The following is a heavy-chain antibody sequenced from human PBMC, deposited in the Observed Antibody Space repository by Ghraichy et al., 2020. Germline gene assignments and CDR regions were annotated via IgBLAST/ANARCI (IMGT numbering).Heavy chain of an antibody. CDR3: ARAVHRVGPYLDY. CDR2: IKQDGSEK. CDR1: GFTFGSNW. D-gene: IGHD1-26*01. Sequence: GGSLRLSCAASGFTFGSNWMTWVRQAPGKGLEWVGHIKQDGSEKYYVGSVKGRFSISRDNAKNSLYLQMNSLRDEDTAVYYCARAVHRVGPYLDYCGQGTLVTVSS. V-gene: IGHV3-7*01. J-gene: IGHJ4*02.